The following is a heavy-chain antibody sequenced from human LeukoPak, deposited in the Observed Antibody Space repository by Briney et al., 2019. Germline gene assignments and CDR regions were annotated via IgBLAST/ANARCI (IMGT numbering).Heavy chain of an antibody. D-gene: IGHD6-13*01. CDR3: ASSHSATWYDD. J-gene: IGHJ4*02. CDR2: FYFGGSN. CDR1: GDSISSNNRY. V-gene: IGHV4-39*07. Sequence: SETLSLTCTVSGDSISSNNRYWGWIRQPPWKGLEWIGSFYFGGSNYYSPSLRSRVIISLDTSKNQFSLTLNFVTAADTAMYYCASSHSATWYDDWGQGALVTVSS.